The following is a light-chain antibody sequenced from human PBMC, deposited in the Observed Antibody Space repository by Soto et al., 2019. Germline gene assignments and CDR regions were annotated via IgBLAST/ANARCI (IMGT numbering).Light chain of an antibody. CDR2: GAS. CDR1: QSVSRRY. J-gene: IGKJ2*01. CDR3: QQYGSSPPYT. Sequence: PGERVTLSCRASQSVSRRYLTWYQQKPGQAPRLLIYGASTRATSIPARFSGSGSGTDFTLTISSLQPEDFAVYYCQQYGSSPPYTFGQGTKLEIK. V-gene: IGKV3-20*01.